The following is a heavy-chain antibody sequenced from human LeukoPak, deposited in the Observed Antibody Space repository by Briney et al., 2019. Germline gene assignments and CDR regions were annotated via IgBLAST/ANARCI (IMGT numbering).Heavy chain of an antibody. J-gene: IGHJ3*02. V-gene: IGHV4-4*07. D-gene: IGHD6-19*01. CDR2: IYTRGST. Sequence: KPSETLSLTCTVSGSSISSYYWSWIRQPAGKGLEWIGRIYTRGSTNYNPSLKSRVTMSVDTSKNQFSLKLSSVTAADTAVYYCASHSSGWYREAFDIWGQGTMVTVFS. CDR3: ASHSSGWYREAFDI. CDR1: GSSISSYY.